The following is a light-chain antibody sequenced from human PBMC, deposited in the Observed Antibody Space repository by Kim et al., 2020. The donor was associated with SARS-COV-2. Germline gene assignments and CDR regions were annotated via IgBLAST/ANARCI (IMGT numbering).Light chain of an antibody. CDR2: DVN. CDR1: RSDVGGYNY. Sequence: GQSITISCTGTRSDVGGYNYVSWYQQHPGKAPKLMIYDVNKRPSGVSDRFSGSKSGNTASLTISGLQAEDEAIYYCTSYTTRGTLPFGGGTKVTVL. V-gene: IGLV2-14*04. J-gene: IGLJ3*02. CDR3: TSYTTRGTLP.